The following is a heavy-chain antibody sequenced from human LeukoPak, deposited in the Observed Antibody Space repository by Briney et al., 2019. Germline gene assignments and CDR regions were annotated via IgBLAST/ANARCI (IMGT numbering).Heavy chain of an antibody. J-gene: IGHJ5*02. V-gene: IGHV1-18*01. CDR2: ISAYNGNT. Sequence: ASVKVSCKASGYTFTSYGISWVRQAPGQGLEWMGWISAYNGNTNYAQKLQGRVTITTDTSTSTAYMELRSLRSDDTAVYYCARDHAAPYSSSPGGWFDPWGQGTLVTVSS. CDR1: GYTFTSYG. CDR3: ARDHAAPYSSSPGGWFDP. D-gene: IGHD6-6*01.